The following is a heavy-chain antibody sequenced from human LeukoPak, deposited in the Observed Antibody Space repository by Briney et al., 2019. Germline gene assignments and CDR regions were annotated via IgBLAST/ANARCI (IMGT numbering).Heavy chain of an antibody. D-gene: IGHD2-8*01. CDR2: IYYSGST. Sequence: PSETLSLTCTVSGGSISSSSYYWGWIRQPPGKGLEWIGSIYYSGSTYYNPSLKSRVTISVDTSKNQFSLKLSSVTAADTAVYYCARVGYCTNGVCYNWFDPWGQGTLVTVSS. CDR3: ARVGYCTNGVCYNWFDP. V-gene: IGHV4-39*07. J-gene: IGHJ5*02. CDR1: GGSISSSSYY.